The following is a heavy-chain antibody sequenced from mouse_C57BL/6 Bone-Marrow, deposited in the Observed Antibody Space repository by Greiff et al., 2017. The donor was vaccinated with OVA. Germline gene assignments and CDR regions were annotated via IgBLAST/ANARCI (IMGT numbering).Heavy chain of an antibody. CDR2: INPNNGGT. Sequence: VQLQQSGPELVQPGASVKIPCKASGYTFTDYNMDWVKQSHGKSLEWIGDINPNNGGTIYNQKFKGKATLTVDKSSSTAYMELRSLTSEDTAVYYCARSGDGSSMDYWGKGTSVTVSS. J-gene: IGHJ4*01. CDR3: ARSGDGSSMDY. V-gene: IGHV1-18*01. CDR1: GYTFTDYN. D-gene: IGHD2-3*01.